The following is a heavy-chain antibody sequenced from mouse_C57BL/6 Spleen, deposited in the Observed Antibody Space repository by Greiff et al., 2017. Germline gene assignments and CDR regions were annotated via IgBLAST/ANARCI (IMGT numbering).Heavy chain of an antibody. Sequence: EVKVVESGGGLVQSGRSLRLSCATSGFTFSDFYMEWVRQAPGKGLEWIAASRNKANDYTTKYSASVKGRFIVSRDTSQSILYLQMNALRAEDTAMYYCARDAGYSWFAYWGQGTLVTVSA. CDR2: SRNKANDYTT. CDR3: ARDAGYSWFAY. D-gene: IGHD2-3*01. J-gene: IGHJ3*01. CDR1: GFTFSDFY. V-gene: IGHV7-1*01.